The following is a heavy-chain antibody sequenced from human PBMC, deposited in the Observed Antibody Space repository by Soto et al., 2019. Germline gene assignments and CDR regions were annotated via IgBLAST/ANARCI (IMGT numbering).Heavy chain of an antibody. Sequence: QVQLQESGPGLVKPSETLSLTCTVSGGSIGHYYWGWIRQSPGKGLEWLGFSYYSGSANYNPSLKSRVNISVDTSKNQFSLRLTSVSAADTALYYCARATFDYGVVVGGYMFYFDYWGQGTLVTVSS. J-gene: IGHJ4*02. CDR2: SYYSGSA. CDR3: ARATFDYGVVVGGYMFYFDY. D-gene: IGHD3-3*01. CDR1: GGSIGHYY. V-gene: IGHV4-59*01.